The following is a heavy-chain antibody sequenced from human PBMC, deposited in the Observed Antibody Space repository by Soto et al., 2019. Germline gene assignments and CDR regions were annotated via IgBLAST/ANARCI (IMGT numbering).Heavy chain of an antibody. Sequence: PGGSLRLSCAASGFTFSSYAMSWVRQAPGKGLEWVSAISGSGGSTYYADSVKGRFTISRDNSKNTLYLQMNSLRAEDTAVYYCAKSPPEGYCSGGSCYGYYYYGMDVWGQGTTVTVSS. CDR3: AKSPPEGYCSGGSCYGYYYYGMDV. CDR1: GFTFSSYA. D-gene: IGHD2-15*01. CDR2: ISGSGGST. J-gene: IGHJ6*02. V-gene: IGHV3-23*01.